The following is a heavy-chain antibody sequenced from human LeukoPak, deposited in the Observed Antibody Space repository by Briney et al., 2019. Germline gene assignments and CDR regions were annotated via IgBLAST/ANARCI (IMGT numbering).Heavy chain of an antibody. J-gene: IGHJ4*02. Sequence: GGSLRLSCAASGFIFSSYGMHWVRQAPGKGLEWVAFIRSDGSAKYYADSVKGRFTISRDNSKNTLYLQINSLRGEDTAVYYCAKDEVTSTSQQRLAWYFDKWGQGTLVTVSS. CDR3: AKDEVTSTSQQRLAWYFDK. CDR1: GFIFSSYG. V-gene: IGHV3-30*02. D-gene: IGHD6-25*01. CDR2: IRSDGSAK.